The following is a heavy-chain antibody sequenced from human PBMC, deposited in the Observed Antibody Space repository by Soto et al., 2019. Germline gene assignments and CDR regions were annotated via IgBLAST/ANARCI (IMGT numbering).Heavy chain of an antibody. Sequence: QVTLKESGPVLVKPTETLTLTCTVSGFSLSNAGMGVSWIRQPPVKALEWLAHIFSNDERRFSTSLKNRLTISKDTFNSQVVLIMTNMDPVDTATYYCAQTEDGGRSRTPAGWFDAWGQGTLVTVSS. CDR1: GFSLSNAGMG. CDR2: IFSNDER. D-gene: IGHD2-15*01. V-gene: IGHV2-26*01. CDR3: AQTEDGGRSRTPAGWFDA. J-gene: IGHJ5*02.